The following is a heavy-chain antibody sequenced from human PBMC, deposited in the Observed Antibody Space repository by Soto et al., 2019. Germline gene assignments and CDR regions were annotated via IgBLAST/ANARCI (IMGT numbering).Heavy chain of an antibody. V-gene: IGHV4-61*01. CDR3: ARNPAVHHPLRSRYLFDY. CDR1: GGSVSDKTYY. Sequence: SETLSLTCSVSGGSVSDKTYYWSWIRQPPGKRLEWIGYVYYSGTTNYNPSLKSRVTISVDLSKNRFPLRLSSVTTADTALYYCARNPAVHHPLRSRYLFDYWGQGTLVTVSS. CDR2: VYYSGTT. D-gene: IGHD5-18*01. J-gene: IGHJ4*02.